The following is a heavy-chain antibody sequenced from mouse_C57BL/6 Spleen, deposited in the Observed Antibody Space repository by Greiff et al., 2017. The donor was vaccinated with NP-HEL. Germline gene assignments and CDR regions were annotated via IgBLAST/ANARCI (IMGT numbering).Heavy chain of an antibody. V-gene: IGHV7-3*01. CDR3: ARLFITSDMDY. Sequence: EVKLVESGGGLVQPWGSLCLSCAASGFSFTDYYMSWVRQPPGKALEWLGFIRNKANGYTTEYSASVKGRFTISRDKSQSILYLQMNALRAEYSATYYCARLFITSDMDYWGQGTSVTVSS. D-gene: IGHD1-1*01. CDR1: GFSFTDYY. J-gene: IGHJ4*01. CDR2: IRNKANGYTT.